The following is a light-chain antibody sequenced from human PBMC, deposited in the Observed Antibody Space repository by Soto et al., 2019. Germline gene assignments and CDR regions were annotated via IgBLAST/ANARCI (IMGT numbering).Light chain of an antibody. Sequence: QSVLTQPASVSGSPGQSITISCTGTSSDVGAYNYVSWYQQHPGKAPKLMIYDVSNRPSGVSSRFSGSKSGNTASLTFSGLQAEDEADYSCSSYTTSSIYVFGTGTKVPVL. J-gene: IGLJ1*01. CDR2: DVS. CDR3: SSYTTSSIYV. V-gene: IGLV2-14*01. CDR1: SSDVGAYNY.